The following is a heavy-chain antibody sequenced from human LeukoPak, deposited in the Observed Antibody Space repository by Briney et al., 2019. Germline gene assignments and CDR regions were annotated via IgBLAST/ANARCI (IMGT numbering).Heavy chain of an antibody. J-gene: IGHJ4*02. V-gene: IGHV4-39*01. CDR2: IYYSGST. D-gene: IGHD3-10*01. CDR1: GGSFSGYY. CDR3: ARLNLGLLWFGGIDY. Sequence: SETLSLTCAVYGGSFSGYYWGWIRQPPGKGLEWIGSIYYSGSTYYNPSLKSRVTISVDTSKNQFSLKLSSVTAADTAVYYCARLNLGLLWFGGIDYWGQGTLVTVSS.